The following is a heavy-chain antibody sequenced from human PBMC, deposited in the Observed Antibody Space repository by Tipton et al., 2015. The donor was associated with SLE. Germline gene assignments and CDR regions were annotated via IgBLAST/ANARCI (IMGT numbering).Heavy chain of an antibody. CDR2: MNPNSGNP. J-gene: IGHJ4*02. V-gene: IGHV1-8*01. CDR1: GYTFTSYD. CDR3: ARGLGTGTNPLTYFDY. Sequence: GAEVKKPGASVKVSCKASGYTFTSYDINWVRQATGQGLEWMGWMNPNSGNPGYAQKFQGRVTMTRNTSISTAYMELSSLRSEDTAVYYCARGLGTGTNPLTYFDYWGQGTLVTVSS. D-gene: IGHD1-7*01.